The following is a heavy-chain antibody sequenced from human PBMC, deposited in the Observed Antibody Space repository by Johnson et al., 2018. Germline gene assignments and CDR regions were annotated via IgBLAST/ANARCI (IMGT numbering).Heavy chain of an antibody. V-gene: IGHV3-23*04. J-gene: IGHJ4*02. CDR1: GFTFSSYS. CDR2: ISSTSRST. D-gene: IGHD4-17*01. CDR3: AGEPSGDYALIY. Sequence: EVQLVETGGGVVQPGGSLRLSCVASGFTFSSYSMSWVRQAPGKGLEWVSHISSTSRSTHYTDSVRGRFTISRDNSKPTLYLQMSSLRDEDTSVYYCAGEPSGDYALIYWGQGTLVTVSS.